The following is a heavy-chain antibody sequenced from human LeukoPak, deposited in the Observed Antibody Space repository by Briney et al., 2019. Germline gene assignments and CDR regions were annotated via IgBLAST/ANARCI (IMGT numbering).Heavy chain of an antibody. CDR3: AREGSITGTIDY. J-gene: IGHJ4*02. V-gene: IGHV4-30-2*01. CDR2: IYHSGST. Sequence: IGYIYHSGSTYYNPSLKSRVTISVDRSKNQFSLKLSSVTAADTAVYYCAREGSITGTIDYWGQGTLVTVSS. D-gene: IGHD1-7*01.